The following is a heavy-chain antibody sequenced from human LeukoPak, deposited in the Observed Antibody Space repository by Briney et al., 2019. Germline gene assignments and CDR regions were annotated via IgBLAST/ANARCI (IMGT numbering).Heavy chain of an antibody. Sequence: GGSLRLSCTGSGFTVGTNYMSWVRQAPGKGLEWVSIIYSGDNRYYVDSVKGRFTISRDNARSTVFLQMNSLRAEDTAVYYCARGVGGSDAFDIWGQGTMVTVSS. V-gene: IGHV3-66*01. CDR1: GFTVGTNY. CDR3: ARGVGGSDAFDI. J-gene: IGHJ3*02. CDR2: IYSGDNR.